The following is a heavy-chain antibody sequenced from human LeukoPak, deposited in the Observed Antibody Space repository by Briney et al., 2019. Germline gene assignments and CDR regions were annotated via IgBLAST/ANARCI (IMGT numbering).Heavy chain of an antibody. Sequence: GESLKISCKASGYRFTTYWIGWVRQMPGKGLEWMGIIYPGDSDTRYSPSFEGQVTISADKSITAAYLQWSSLKASDTAMYYCARQITDQSSGYDSIDYWGQGTLVTVSS. J-gene: IGHJ4*02. CDR1: GYRFTTYW. V-gene: IGHV5-51*01. D-gene: IGHD5-12*01. CDR3: ARQITDQSSGYDSIDY. CDR2: IYPGDSDT.